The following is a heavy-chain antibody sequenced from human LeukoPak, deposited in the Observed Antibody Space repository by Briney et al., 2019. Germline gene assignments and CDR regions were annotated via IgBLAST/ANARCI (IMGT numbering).Heavy chain of an antibody. CDR3: ARGHYEMGV. Sequence: GGSLRLCCAASGFTFSDYYMTWIRQAPGKGLERVSHIAHCGNGLWYADAVKGRFTISRDNAKNLLFLQMDSLRAEDTAVYYCARGHYEMGVWGQGTTVIVSS. V-gene: IGHV3-11*01. CDR1: GFTFSDYY. CDR2: IAHCGNGL. J-gene: IGHJ6*02.